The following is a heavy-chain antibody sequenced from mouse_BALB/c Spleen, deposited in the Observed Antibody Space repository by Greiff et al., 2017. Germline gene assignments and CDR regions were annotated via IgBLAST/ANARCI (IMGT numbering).Heavy chain of an antibody. CDR2: IYPGDGDT. CDR3: ARCQTGTRAMDY. D-gene: IGHD4-1*01. Sequence: QVQLQQSGAELVRPGSSVKISCKASGYAFSSYWMNWVKQRPGQGLEWIGQIYPGDGDTNYNGKFKGKATLTADKSSSTAYMQLSSLTSEDSAVYFCARCQTGTRAMDYWGQGTSVTVSS. V-gene: IGHV1-80*01. CDR1: GYAFSSYW. J-gene: IGHJ4*01.